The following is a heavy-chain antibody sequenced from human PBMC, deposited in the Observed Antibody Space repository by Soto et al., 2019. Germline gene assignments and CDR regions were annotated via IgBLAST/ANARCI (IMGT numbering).Heavy chain of an antibody. V-gene: IGHV3-33*01. J-gene: IGHJ6*02. CDR2: IWYDGSNK. Sequence: QVQLVESGGGVVQPGRSLRLSCAASGFTFSSYGMHWVRQAPGKGLEWVAVIWYDGSNKYYADSVKGRFTISRDNSKNTLYLQMNSLRAEDTAVYYCARDAYCSSTSCYALGGMDVWGQGTTVTVSS. D-gene: IGHD2-2*01. CDR3: ARDAYCSSTSCYALGGMDV. CDR1: GFTFSSYG.